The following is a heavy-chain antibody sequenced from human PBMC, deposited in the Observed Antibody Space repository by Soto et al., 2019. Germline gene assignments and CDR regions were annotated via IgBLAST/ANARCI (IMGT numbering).Heavy chain of an antibody. D-gene: IGHD2-8*01. J-gene: IGHJ5*02. CDR1: GYTFTSYG. CDR2: ISAYNGNT. CDR3: ARTEYCTNGVCYLNWFDP. V-gene: IGHV1-18*01. Sequence: ASAKVSCKASGYTFTSYGISWVRQAPGQGLEWMGWISAYNGNTNYAQKLQGRVTMTTDTSTSTAYMELRSLRSDDTAVYYCARTEYCTNGVCYLNWFDPWGQGTLVTVSS.